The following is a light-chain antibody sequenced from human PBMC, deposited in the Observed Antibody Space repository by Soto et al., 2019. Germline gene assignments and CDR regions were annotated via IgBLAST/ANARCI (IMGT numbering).Light chain of an antibody. CDR3: QSYDSSLGLWV. CDR2: GNS. Sequence: QSVLTQPPSVSGAPGQRVTISCTGSSSNIGAGYDVHWYQQLPGTAPKLLIHGNSNRPSGVPDRFSGSKSGTSASLAITGLQAEDEADYYCQSYDSSLGLWVFCGGTKLPS. J-gene: IGLJ3*02. CDR1: SSNIGAGYD. V-gene: IGLV1-40*01.